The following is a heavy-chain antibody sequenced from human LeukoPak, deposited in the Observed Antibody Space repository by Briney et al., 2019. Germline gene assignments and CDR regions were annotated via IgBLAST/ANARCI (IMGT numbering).Heavy chain of an antibody. CDR3: ARDLELPNYYYYYGMDV. Sequence: GGSLRLSCAASGFTFSSYAMHWVRQAPGKGLEWVANIKQDGSEKNYVDSVKGRFTISRDNAKNSLYLQMNSLRAEDTAVYYCARDLELPNYYYYYGMDVWGQGTTVTVSS. CDR1: GFTFSSYA. V-gene: IGHV3-7*01. J-gene: IGHJ6*02. CDR2: IKQDGSEK. D-gene: IGHD1-7*01.